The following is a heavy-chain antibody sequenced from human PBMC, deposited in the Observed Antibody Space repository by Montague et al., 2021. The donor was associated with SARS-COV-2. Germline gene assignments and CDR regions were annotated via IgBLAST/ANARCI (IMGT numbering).Heavy chain of an antibody. CDR1: GFSLNASGVG. Sequence: PALVKPRQTLTLTCTFSGFSLNASGVGVGWIRQPPGKALEWLASIYWDDDKRYSPSLKTRLTITKDTSKSQVVLRMTNVDPVDTATYYCAHSPIERGFWGQGTLVTVSS. V-gene: IGHV2-5*02. CDR2: IYWDDDK. CDR3: AHSPIERGF. J-gene: IGHJ4*02. D-gene: IGHD5-24*01.